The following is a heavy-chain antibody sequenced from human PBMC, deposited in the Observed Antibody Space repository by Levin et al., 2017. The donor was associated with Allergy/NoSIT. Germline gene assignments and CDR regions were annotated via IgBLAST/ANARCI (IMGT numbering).Heavy chain of an antibody. J-gene: IGHJ3*02. V-gene: IGHV4-59*01. CDR1: GGSRSSYQ. Sequence: KPSETLSLTCTVSGGSRSSYQWTWIRQPPGKGLEWIGYIYDSGSTYYNPSLKSRVTISVDTSKNQFFLKLSSVIAADTAVYYCATAIATIGHDAFDMWGQGTLVTVSS. CDR3: ATAIATIGHDAFDM. CDR2: IYDSGST. D-gene: IGHD5-24*01.